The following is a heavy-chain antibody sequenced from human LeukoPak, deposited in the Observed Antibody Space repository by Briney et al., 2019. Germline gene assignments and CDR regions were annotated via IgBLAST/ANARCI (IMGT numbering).Heavy chain of an antibody. D-gene: IGHD2-15*01. CDR1: GGTFSGYA. Sequence: SVKVSCKASGGTFSGYAISWVRQAPGQGLEWMGGIIPIFGTANYAQKFQGRVTITADKSTSTAYMELSSLRSEDTAVYYCAREYCSGGSCPRAFDIWGQGTMVTVSS. J-gene: IGHJ3*02. V-gene: IGHV1-69*06. CDR2: IIPIFGTA. CDR3: AREYCSGGSCPRAFDI.